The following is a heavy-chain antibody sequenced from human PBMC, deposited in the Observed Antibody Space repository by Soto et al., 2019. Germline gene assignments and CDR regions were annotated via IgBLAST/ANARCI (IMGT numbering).Heavy chain of an antibody. CDR1: GGSFSGYY. CDR2: INHSGST. J-gene: IGHJ4*02. CDR3: ARASSQSLTMVFDY. V-gene: IGHV4-34*01. D-gene: IGHD3-10*01. Sequence: SETLSLTCAVYGGSFSGYYLSWIRQPPGKGLEWIGEINHSGSTYYNPSLKSRVTISVDTSKNQFSLKLSSVTAADTAVYYCARASSQSLTMVFDYWGQGTLVTVSS.